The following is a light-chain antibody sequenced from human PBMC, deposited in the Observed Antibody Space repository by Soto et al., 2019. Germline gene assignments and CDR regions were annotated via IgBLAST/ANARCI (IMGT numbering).Light chain of an antibody. CDR3: SAYTASSTRV. CDR1: DIDVGGYNF. J-gene: IGLJ1*01. V-gene: IGLV2-14*01. Sequence: QSALTQPASVSASPGQSITISCTGTDIDVGGYNFVSWYQQYPGKAPQLMIYEVSNRPSGVSNRFSGSKSGNTASLTISGLQAEDEADYYCSAYTASSTRVFGTGTKVTVL. CDR2: EVS.